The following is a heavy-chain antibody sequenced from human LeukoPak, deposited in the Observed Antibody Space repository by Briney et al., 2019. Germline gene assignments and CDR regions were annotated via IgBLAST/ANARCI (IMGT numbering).Heavy chain of an antibody. CDR3: AKEPDYGDYFDY. CDR2: ISGSGGST. CDR1: GFTVSSTY. V-gene: IGHV3-23*01. J-gene: IGHJ4*02. D-gene: IGHD4-17*01. Sequence: GGSLRLSCAASGFTVSSTYMSWVRQAPGKGLEWVSAISGSGGSTYYADSVKGRFTISRDNSKNTLYLQMNSLRAEDTAVYYCAKEPDYGDYFDYWGQGTLVTVSS.